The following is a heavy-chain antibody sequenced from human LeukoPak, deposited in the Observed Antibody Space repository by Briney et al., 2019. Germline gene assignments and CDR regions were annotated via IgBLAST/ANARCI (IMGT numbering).Heavy chain of an antibody. CDR1: SDYISSYV. D-gene: IGHD6-13*01. CDR2: IYSIVST. Sequence: SETLSLTCPVQSDYISSYVRGRARQPPGKGLEWICYIYSIVSTNYNPSLKSRVTISVRPTNTHFSLKLSSVPAADTAICYSPSVLGGIYGFFFYYWGQGTLVTVSS. V-gene: IGHV4-59*01. CDR3: PSVLGGIYGFFFYY. J-gene: IGHJ4*02.